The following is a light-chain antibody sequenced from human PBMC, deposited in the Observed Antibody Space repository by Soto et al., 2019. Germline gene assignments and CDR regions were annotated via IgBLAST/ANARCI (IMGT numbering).Light chain of an antibody. J-gene: IGLJ1*01. V-gene: IGLV1-40*01. CDR1: SSNIGAGYD. CDR3: QSYDSSLSGYV. Sequence: QSVLTQPPSVSGAPGQRGTISCTGSSSNIGAGYDLHWYQQLPGTAPKLLIYGNSNRPSGVPDRFSGSKSGTSASLAITGLQAEDEADYYCQSYDSSLSGYVFGTGTKRTVL. CDR2: GNS.